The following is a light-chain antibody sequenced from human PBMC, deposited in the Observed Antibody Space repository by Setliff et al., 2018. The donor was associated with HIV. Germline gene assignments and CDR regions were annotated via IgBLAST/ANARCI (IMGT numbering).Light chain of an antibody. J-gene: IGLJ1*01. CDR1: SGDVGFYNF. Sequence: QSALTQPASVSGSPGQSITISCTGTSGDVGFYNFVSWYQLHPVKAPKLIIYEVSNRPSGVSNRFSGSKSGNTASLTISGLQPEDGADYYCSSYTNSITPYVFGSGTKVTVL. CDR3: SSYTNSITPYV. V-gene: IGLV2-14*01. CDR2: EVS.